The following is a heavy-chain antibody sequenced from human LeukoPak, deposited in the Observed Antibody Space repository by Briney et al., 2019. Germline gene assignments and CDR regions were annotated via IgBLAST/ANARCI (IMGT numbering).Heavy chain of an antibody. Sequence: ASVKVSCTASGYTFLGYFMHWVRQAPGQGLEWMGIINPSGGSTSYAQKFQGRVTMTRDMSTSTVYMELSSLRSEDTAVYYCARETGVLWFGESLTHDAFDIWGQGTMVTVSS. J-gene: IGHJ3*02. CDR3: ARETGVLWFGESLTHDAFDI. V-gene: IGHV1-46*01. D-gene: IGHD3-10*01. CDR2: INPSGGST. CDR1: GYTFLGYF.